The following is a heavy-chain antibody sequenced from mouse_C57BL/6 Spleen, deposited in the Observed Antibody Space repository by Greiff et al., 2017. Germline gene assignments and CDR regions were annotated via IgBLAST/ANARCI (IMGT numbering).Heavy chain of an antibody. V-gene: IGHV5-6*01. D-gene: IGHD4-1*01. CDR1: GFTFSSYG. CDR2: ISSGGSYT. Sequence: EVNLVESGGDLVKPGGSLKLSCAASGFTFSSYGMSWVRQTPDKRLEWVATISSGGSYTYYPDSVKGRFTISRDNAKNTLYLQMSSLKSEDTAMYYCASQLGRNYFDYWGQGTTLTVSS. J-gene: IGHJ2*01. CDR3: ASQLGRNYFDY.